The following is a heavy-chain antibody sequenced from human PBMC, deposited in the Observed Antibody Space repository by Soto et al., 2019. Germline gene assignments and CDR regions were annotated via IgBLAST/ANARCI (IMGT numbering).Heavy chain of an antibody. V-gene: IGHV1-69*13. CDR1: GGTFSSYA. J-gene: IGHJ6*01. CDR2: IIPIFGTA. Sequence: SVKVSCKASGGTFSSYAISWVRQAPGQGLEWMGGIIPIFGTANYAQKFQGRVTITADESTSTAYMELSSLRSEDTAVYYCARDVGMGNIILRTAANVLYCMYVWG. D-gene: IGHD2-2*01. CDR3: ARDVGMGNIILRTAANVLYCMYV.